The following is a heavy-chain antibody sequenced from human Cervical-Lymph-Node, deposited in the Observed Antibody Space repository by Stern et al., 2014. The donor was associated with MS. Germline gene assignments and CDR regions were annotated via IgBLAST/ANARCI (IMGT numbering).Heavy chain of an antibody. CDR3: ARNGIAVAGPRDY. D-gene: IGHD6-19*01. CDR2: ISYDGSNK. CDR1: GFTFSSYA. J-gene: IGHJ4*02. V-gene: IGHV3-30*01. Sequence: VHLVESGGGVVQPGRSLRLSCAASGFTFSSYAMHWVRQAPGKGLEWVAVISYDGSNKYYADSVKGRFTISRDNSKNTLYLQMNSLRAEDTAVYYCARNGIAVAGPRDYWGQGTLVTVSS.